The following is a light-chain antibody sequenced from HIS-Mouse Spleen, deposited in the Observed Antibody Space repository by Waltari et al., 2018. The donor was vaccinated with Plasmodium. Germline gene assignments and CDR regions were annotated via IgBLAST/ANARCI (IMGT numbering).Light chain of an antibody. J-gene: IGKJ2*01. CDR2: GAS. Sequence: EIVMTQSPATLSLSPGERATLSCRARQSVSSSYLSWYQQKPGQAPRLLIYGASTRATGIPARFSGSGSGTDFTLTISSLQPEDFAVYYCQQDYNLPYTFGQGTKLEIK. CDR1: QSVSSSY. V-gene: IGKV3D-7*01. CDR3: QQDYNLPYT.